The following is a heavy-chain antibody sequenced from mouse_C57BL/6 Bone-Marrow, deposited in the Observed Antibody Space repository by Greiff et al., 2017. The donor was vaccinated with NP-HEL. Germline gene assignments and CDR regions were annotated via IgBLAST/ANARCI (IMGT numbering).Heavy chain of an antibody. Sequence: EVQLQESGPGLVKPSQSLSLTCSVTGYSITSGYYWNWIRQFPGNKLEWMGYISYDGSNNYNPSLKNRISLTRDTSKNQFFLKLNSVTTEDTATYYCARGEFGAGTWFAYWGQGTLVTVSA. CDR3: ARGEFGAGTWFAY. CDR2: ISYDGSN. CDR1: GYSITSGYY. J-gene: IGHJ3*01. V-gene: IGHV3-6*01.